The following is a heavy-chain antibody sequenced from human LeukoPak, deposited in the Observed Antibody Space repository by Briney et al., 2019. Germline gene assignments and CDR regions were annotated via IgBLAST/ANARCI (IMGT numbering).Heavy chain of an antibody. J-gene: IGHJ3*01. D-gene: IGHD4-17*01. CDR1: GFTFSSYW. Sequence: GGSLRLSCAASGFTFSSYWMSWVRQAPGKGLEWLSYITGSSSTIYYADSVKGRFTISRDNAKNSLYLQMNSLRAEDTAVYYCTKDPNGDYVGAFDFWGQGTMVTVSS. CDR2: ITGSSSTI. V-gene: IGHV3-48*04. CDR3: TKDPNGDYVGAFDF.